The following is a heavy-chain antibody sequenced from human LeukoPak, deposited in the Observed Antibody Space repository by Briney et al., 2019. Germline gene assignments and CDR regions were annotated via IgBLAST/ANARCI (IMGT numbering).Heavy chain of an antibody. Sequence: SETLSLTRAVYGGSFSGYYWSWIRQPPGKGLEWIGEINHSGSTNYNPSLKSRVTISVDTSKNQFSLKLSSVTAADTAVYYCARGIRVAGKSFYYYYYYMDVWGKGTTVTVSS. CDR1: GGSFSGYY. CDR3: ARGIRVAGKSFYYYYYYMDV. D-gene: IGHD6-19*01. CDR2: INHSGST. V-gene: IGHV4-34*01. J-gene: IGHJ6*03.